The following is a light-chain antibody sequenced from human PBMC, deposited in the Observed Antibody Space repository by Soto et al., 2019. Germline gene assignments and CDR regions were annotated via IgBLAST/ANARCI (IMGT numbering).Light chain of an antibody. CDR3: LLFDNCPKV. V-gene: IGLV7-46*01. J-gene: IGLJ2*01. Sequence: QAVVTQEPSLTVSPGGTVTLTCESSTGAVTTGHYPYWFQQKPGQVPRTLIHDTNNKFSCTPARFSGSLLGGKAALTLSGAQPDDEADYYCLLFDNCPKVFGGGTKLTVL. CDR2: DTN. CDR1: TGAVTTGHY.